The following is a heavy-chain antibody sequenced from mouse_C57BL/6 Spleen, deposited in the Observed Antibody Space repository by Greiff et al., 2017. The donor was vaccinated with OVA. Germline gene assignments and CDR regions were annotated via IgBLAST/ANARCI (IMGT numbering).Heavy chain of an antibody. CDR2: ISSGSSTI. D-gene: IGHD2-3*01. V-gene: IGHV5-17*01. CDR1: GFTFSDYG. J-gene: IGHJ4*01. Sequence: EVKLVESGGGLVKPGGSLKLSCAASGFTFSDYGMHWVRQAPEKGLEWVAYISSGSSTIYYADTVKGRFTISRDNAKNTLFLQMTSLRSEDTAMYYCARDGYYEGYYYAMDYWGQGTSVTVSS. CDR3: ARDGYYEGYYYAMDY.